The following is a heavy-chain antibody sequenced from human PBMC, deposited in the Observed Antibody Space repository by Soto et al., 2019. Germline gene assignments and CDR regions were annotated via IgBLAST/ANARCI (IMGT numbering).Heavy chain of an antibody. Sequence: GSLRLSGAASGFTVSSYAMSWVRQAPGKGLEWVSAISGSGGSTYYADSVKGQFTISRDNSKNTLYLQMNSLRAEDTAVYYCARSKFAKGHLFDYWGQGTLVTVSS. CDR2: ISGSGGST. CDR3: ARSKFAKGHLFDY. V-gene: IGHV3-23*01. D-gene: IGHD3-16*01. J-gene: IGHJ4*02. CDR1: GFTVSSYA.